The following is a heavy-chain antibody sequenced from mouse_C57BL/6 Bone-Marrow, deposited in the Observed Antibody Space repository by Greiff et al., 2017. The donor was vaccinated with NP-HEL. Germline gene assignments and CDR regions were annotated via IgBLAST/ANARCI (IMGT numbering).Heavy chain of an antibody. CDR2: IDPENGDT. D-gene: IGHD2-12*01. J-gene: IGHJ3*01. CDR1: GFNIKDDY. V-gene: IGHV14-4*01. Sequence: DVQLQESGAELVRPGASVKLSCTASGFNIKDDYMHWVKQRPEQGLEWIGWIDPENGDTEYASKFQGKATITADTSSNTAYLQLSSLTSEDTAVYYCTTFIYDLAYWGQGTLVTVSA. CDR3: TTFIYDLAY.